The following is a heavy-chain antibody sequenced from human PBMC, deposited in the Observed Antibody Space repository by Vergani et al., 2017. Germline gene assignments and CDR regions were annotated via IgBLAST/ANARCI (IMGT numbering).Heavy chain of an antibody. CDR2: IRPYTGHT. CDR1: SHTFQTYG. V-gene: IGHV1-18*01. CDR3: ARVAPSNSEVTPTAFDV. J-gene: IGHJ3*01. D-gene: IGHD1-1*01. Sequence: QVQLVQSGAELKKPEASVSVSCKGSSHTFQTYGISWVRQAPGKGLEWMAWIRPYTGHTIYAQKFQDRVTMTADTSTNTAYMELRSLRSDDTAVYFCARVAPSNSEVTPTAFDVWGQGTMVTVSS.